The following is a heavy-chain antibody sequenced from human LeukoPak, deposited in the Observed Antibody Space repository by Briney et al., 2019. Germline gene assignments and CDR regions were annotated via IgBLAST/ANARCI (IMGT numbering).Heavy chain of an antibody. CDR2: INHSGST. CDR3: ARTAPKLRYFDWLALPGYYMDV. V-gene: IGHV4-34*01. D-gene: IGHD3-9*01. CDR1: GGSFSGYY. Sequence: KPSETLSLTCAVYGGSFSGYYWSWIRQPPGKGLEWIGEINHSGSTNYNPSLKSRVTISVDTSKNQFSLKLSSVTAADTAVYYCARTAPKLRYFDWLALPGYYMDVWGKGTTVTISS. J-gene: IGHJ6*03.